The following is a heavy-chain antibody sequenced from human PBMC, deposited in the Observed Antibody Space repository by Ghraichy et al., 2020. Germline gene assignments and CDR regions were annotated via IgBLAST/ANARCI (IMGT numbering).Heavy chain of an antibody. Sequence: TLSLTCTVSGGSISSYYWSWIRQPPGKGLEWIGYIYYSGSTNYNPSLKSRVTISVDTSKNQFSLKLSSVTAADTAVYYCARRPSYYYYGMDVWGQGTTVTVSS. V-gene: IGHV4-59*08. CDR3: ARRPSYYYYGMDV. CDR1: GGSISSYY. J-gene: IGHJ6*02. CDR2: IYYSGST.